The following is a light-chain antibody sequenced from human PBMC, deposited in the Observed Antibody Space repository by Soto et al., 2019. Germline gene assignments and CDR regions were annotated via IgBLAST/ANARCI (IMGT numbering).Light chain of an antibody. CDR1: QSISSW. J-gene: IGKJ5*01. V-gene: IGKV1-5*03. Sequence: DIQMTQSPSTLSASVGDRVTITCRASQSISSWLAWYQQKPGKAPKLLIYKASSLESVVTSRFSGSGSGTEFTLTISSLQPDDFSTYFCQQYNSYPVTFCLVTLLEIK. CDR2: KAS. CDR3: QQYNSYPVT.